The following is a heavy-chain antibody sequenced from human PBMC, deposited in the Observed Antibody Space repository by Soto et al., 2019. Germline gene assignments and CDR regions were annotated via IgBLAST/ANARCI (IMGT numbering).Heavy chain of an antibody. CDR2: ISGSGGST. Sequence: GSLRLSCAASGFTFSSYAMSWVRQAPGKGLEWVSAISGSGGSTYYADSVKGRFTISRDNSKNTLYLQMNSLRAEDTAVYYCVMEGSNYDFWSGYYTGIIAFDIWGQGTMVTVSS. J-gene: IGHJ3*02. D-gene: IGHD3-3*01. CDR3: VMEGSNYDFWSGYYTGIIAFDI. V-gene: IGHV3-23*01. CDR1: GFTFSSYA.